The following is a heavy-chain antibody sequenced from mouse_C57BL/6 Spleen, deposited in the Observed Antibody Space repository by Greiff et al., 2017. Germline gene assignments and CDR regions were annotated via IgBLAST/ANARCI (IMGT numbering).Heavy chain of an antibody. J-gene: IGHJ4*01. D-gene: IGHD2-1*01. V-gene: IGHV1-19*01. CDR3: ARDYYGNYNAMDY. CDR1: GYTFTDYY. CDR2: INPYNGGT. Sequence: EVKLMESGPVLVKPGASVKMSCKASGYTFTDYYMNWVKQSHGKSLEWIGVINPYNGGTSYNQKFKGKATLTVDKSSSTAYMGLNSLTSEDYAVYYCARDYYGNYNAMDYWGQGTSVTVSS.